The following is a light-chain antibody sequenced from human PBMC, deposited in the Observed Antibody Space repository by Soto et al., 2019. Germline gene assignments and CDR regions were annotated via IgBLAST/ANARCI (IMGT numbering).Light chain of an antibody. J-gene: IGLJ3*02. CDR2: NNN. CDR1: SSNIGGNP. V-gene: IGLV1-44*01. Sequence: QSVLTQPPSASGTPGQRVTISCSGSSSNIGGNPVNWYQQLPGTAPTVLIYNNNQRPSGVPDRFSGSKSGTSASLAISGLQSEDEADYYCAAWHDSLNGPVFGGGTKVTVL. CDR3: AAWHDSLNGPV.